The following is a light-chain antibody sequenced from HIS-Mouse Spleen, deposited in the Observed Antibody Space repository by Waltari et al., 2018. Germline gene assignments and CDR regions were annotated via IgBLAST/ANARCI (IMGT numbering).Light chain of an antibody. V-gene: IGLV2-23*01. Sequence: QSALTQPASVSGSPGQSITISCTGTSSDVGSYNLVSWYQQHPGKATKLRIYEGSQRPSGVSNRCSGSTSGNTASLTISGLQAEDEADYYCCSYAGSSTWVFGGGTKLTVL. CDR3: CSYAGSSTWV. CDR2: EGS. CDR1: SSDVGSYNL. J-gene: IGLJ3*02.